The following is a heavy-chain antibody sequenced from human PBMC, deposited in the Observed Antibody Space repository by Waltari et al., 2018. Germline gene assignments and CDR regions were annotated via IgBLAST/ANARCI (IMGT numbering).Heavy chain of an antibody. CDR2: ISAYNGNT. CDR1: GYTFASYV. CDR3: AGEAAADDPFDY. D-gene: IGHD2-2*01. Sequence: QVRLVQSGVEVRKPGASVKVSCRASGYTFASYVSSWVGQAPGEGLGWRGWISAYNGNTNYAQKLQGRVTMTTDTSTSTAYMELRSLRSDDTAVYYCAGEAAADDPFDYWGQGTLVTVSS. J-gene: IGHJ4*02. V-gene: IGHV1-18*01.